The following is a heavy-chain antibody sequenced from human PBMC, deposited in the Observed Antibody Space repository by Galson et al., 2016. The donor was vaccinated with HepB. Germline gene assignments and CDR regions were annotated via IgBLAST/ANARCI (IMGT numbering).Heavy chain of an antibody. J-gene: IGHJ3*02. CDR2: INSDGTIS. D-gene: IGHD2-2*01. Sequence: SLRLSCAASGFAFSSHWMHWVRQDLGKGLVWVSRINSDGTISNYADSVKGRFTISRDNAKNTMYLQMNSLRAEDTAVYYCTRDLSLGMPGGFDIWGQGTTVTVAS. CDR3: TRDLSLGMPGGFDI. CDR1: GFAFSSHW. V-gene: IGHV3-74*01.